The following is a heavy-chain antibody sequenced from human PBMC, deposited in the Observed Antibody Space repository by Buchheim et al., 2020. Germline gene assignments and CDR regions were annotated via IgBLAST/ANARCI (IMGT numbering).Heavy chain of an antibody. J-gene: IGHJ6*03. D-gene: IGHD6-25*01. CDR2: INHSGST. CDR3: ARLRVPSPAEDNYYYYYMDV. V-gene: IGHV4-34*01. CDR1: GGSFNGYY. Sequence: VQLQPGGAGPLKPSETLFLTCAVYGGSFNGYYLSWNRQPPGKGLEWIGEINHSGSTNYNSSLKSRGTLSINTSKNPFSLKLSSVTAADTAIYYCARLRVPSPAEDNYYYYYMDVWGKGTT.